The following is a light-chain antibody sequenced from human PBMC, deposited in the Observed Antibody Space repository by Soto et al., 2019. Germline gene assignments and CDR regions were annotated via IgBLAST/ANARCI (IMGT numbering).Light chain of an antibody. J-gene: IGLJ2*01. Sequence: QSALTQPASVSGSPGQSITISCTGTSSDVGGYNYVSWYQQHPAKAPKLMIYDVSNRPSGVSNRFSGSKSGNTASPTISGLQGEDEADYYCRSYTSISTPVVFGGGTQLTVL. CDR2: DVS. CDR1: SSDVGGYNY. CDR3: RSYTSISTPVV. V-gene: IGLV2-14*01.